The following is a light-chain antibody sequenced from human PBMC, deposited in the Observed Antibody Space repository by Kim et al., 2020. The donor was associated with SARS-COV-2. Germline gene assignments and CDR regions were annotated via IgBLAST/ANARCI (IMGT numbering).Light chain of an antibody. Sequence: PSLSLSPGESATLSCWASQSVSGNLVWYQQRPGQAPRLLIYGASVRATGVPARFSGSGSGTEFTLTISSLQSEDFAVYYCQRGLTFGGGTKVDIK. J-gene: IGKJ4*01. CDR1: QSVSGN. V-gene: IGKV3-15*01. CDR2: GAS. CDR3: QRGLT.